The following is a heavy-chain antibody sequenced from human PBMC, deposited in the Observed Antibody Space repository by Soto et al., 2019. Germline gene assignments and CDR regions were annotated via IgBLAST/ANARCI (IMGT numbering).Heavy chain of an antibody. Sequence: ASVKVSCKVSGYTLTELSMHWVRQAPGKGLEWMGGFDPVDGETIYAQKFQGRVTMTEDTSTDTAYMELSSLRSEDTAVYYCAXLRRELRFLEWLYWFDPWGQGTLVTVSS. V-gene: IGHV1-24*01. CDR2: FDPVDGET. CDR3: AXLRRELRFLEWLYWFDP. CDR1: GYTLTELS. J-gene: IGHJ5*02. D-gene: IGHD3-3*01.